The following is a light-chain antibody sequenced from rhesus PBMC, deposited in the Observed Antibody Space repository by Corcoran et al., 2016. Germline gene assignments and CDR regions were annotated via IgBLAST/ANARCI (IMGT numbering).Light chain of an antibody. V-gene: IGKV3-10*01. Sequence: QVILTQSPATLSLSPGERATLSRRASQSVNTFLAWYHQKPGQAPRLLIYGASSSATGIPDRCSGSGSETDFPLSISNLAPEVVGVHPCFPHTRGWAFGQGTKVDI. J-gene: IGKJ1*01. CDR1: QSVNTF. CDR2: GAS. CDR3: FPHTRGWA.